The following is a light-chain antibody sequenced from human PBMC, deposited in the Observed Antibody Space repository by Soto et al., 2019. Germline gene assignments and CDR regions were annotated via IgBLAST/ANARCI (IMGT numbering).Light chain of an antibody. CDR1: QSVSSSY. CDR3: QQYNNSPWT. CDR2: GAS. V-gene: IGKV3-20*01. Sequence: EIVLTQSPGTLSLSPGDGATLSCRASQSVSSSYLAWYQQKPGQAPRLLIYGASSMATGIPDRFSGGGSGTDFTLTISRLEPEDVAVYYCQQYNNSPWTFGQGTKVEIK. J-gene: IGKJ1*01.